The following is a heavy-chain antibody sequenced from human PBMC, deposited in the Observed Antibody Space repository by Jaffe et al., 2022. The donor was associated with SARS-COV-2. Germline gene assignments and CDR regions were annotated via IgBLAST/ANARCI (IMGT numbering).Heavy chain of an antibody. CDR1: GGSISSYY. V-gene: IGHV4-59*01. D-gene: IGHD5-18*01. CDR3: ARETLPWIQLWTGVSGAFDI. CDR2: IYYSGST. J-gene: IGHJ3*02. Sequence: QVQLQESGPGLVKPSETLSLTCTVSGGSISSYYWSWIRQPPGKGLEWIGYIYYSGSTNYNPSLKSRVTISVDTSKNQFSLKLSSVTAADTAVYYCARETLPWIQLWTGVSGAFDIWGQGTMVTVSS.